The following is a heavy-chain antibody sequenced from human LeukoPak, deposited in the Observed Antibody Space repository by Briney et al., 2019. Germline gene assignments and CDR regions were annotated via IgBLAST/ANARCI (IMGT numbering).Heavy chain of an antibody. CDR2: IYYSGST. CDR1: GGSIRSSSYY. V-gene: IGHV4-61*01. J-gene: IGHJ3*02. CDR3: ARDQRRAFDI. Sequence: SSETLSLTCNVSGGSIRSSSYYWSWIRQPPGKGLEWIGYIYYSGSTNYNPSLKSRVTISVDTSKNQFSLKLTSVTAADTAVYYCARDQRRAFDIWGQGTMVTVSS.